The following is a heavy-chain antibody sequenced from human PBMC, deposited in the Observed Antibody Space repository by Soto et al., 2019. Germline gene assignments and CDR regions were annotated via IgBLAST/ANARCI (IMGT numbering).Heavy chain of an antibody. CDR1: GGSISSGGYY. D-gene: IGHD2-21*01. Sequence: QVQLQESGPGLVKPSQTLSLTCTVSGGSISSGGYYWYWIRQHPGKGLEGIGYIYYSGNTYSNPSLKSRVTISVDTSKNQFSLKLSSVTAADTAVYYCAASCVACGGFNYYGMDVWGQGTTVTVSS. V-gene: IGHV4-31*03. CDR3: AASCVACGGFNYYGMDV. J-gene: IGHJ6*02. CDR2: IYYSGNT.